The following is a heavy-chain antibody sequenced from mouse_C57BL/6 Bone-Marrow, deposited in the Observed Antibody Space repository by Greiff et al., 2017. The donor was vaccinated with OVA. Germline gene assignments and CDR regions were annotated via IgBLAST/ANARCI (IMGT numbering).Heavy chain of an antibody. CDR3: TREGYYLYFDY. V-gene: IGHV5-9-1*02. CDR1: GFTFSSYA. CDR2: ISSGGDYI. Sequence: VQLKESGAGLVKPGGSLKLSCAASGFTFSSYAMSWVRQTPEKRLEWVAYISSGGDYIYYADTVKGRFTISRDNARNTLYLQMSSLKSEDTAMYYCTREGYYLYFDYWGQGTTLTVSS. D-gene: IGHD2-3*01. J-gene: IGHJ2*01.